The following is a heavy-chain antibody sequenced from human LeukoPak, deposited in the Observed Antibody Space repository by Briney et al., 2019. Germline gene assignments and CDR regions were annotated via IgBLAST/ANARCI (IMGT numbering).Heavy chain of an antibody. J-gene: IGHJ4*02. CDR3: VKDQITGTRASGLN. Sequence: RGSLRLSCAASGFTFSSYAMSWVRQAPGKGLEWVSAISGSGGSTYYADSVKGRFTISRDNSKNTLYLQMNSLRAEDTAVYYCVKDQITGTRASGLNWGQGTLVTVSS. V-gene: IGHV3-23*01. CDR2: ISGSGGST. CDR1: GFTFSSYA. D-gene: IGHD1-7*01.